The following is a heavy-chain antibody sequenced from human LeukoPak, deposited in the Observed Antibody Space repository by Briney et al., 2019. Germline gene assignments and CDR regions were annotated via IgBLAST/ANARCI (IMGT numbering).Heavy chain of an antibody. D-gene: IGHD2-2*01. CDR1: GYTFNIYW. V-gene: IGHV5-51*01. CDR2: VYPDNSKT. J-gene: IGHJ4*02. CDR3: ARRKGCSSTSCPPDY. Sequence: GESLKISCMASGYTFNIYWIAWVRLMPDKGLEWMGIVYPDNSKTIYDPSFQGQVTFSADKSINTAYLQWSTLKASDTAMYYCARRKGCSSTSCPPDYWGQGTLVTVSS.